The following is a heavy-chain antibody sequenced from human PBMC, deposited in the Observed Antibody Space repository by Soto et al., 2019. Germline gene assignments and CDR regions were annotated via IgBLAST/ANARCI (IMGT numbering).Heavy chain of an antibody. D-gene: IGHD5-18*01. CDR3: AKELGGSYGYPFDN. CDR2: ISYEGSNR. V-gene: IGHV3-30*18. Sequence: GGSLRLSCAASGFTFSSYGMHWVRQAPGKGLEWVAVISYEGSNRYYADSVRGRFTISRDNSKNTLYQQMNNLRAEDTAVYSCAKELGGSYGYPFDNWGQGTLVTVSS. J-gene: IGHJ4*02. CDR1: GFTFSSYG.